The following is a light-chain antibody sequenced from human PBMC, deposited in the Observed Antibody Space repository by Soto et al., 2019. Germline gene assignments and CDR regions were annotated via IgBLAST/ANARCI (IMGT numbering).Light chain of an antibody. V-gene: IGKV3-15*01. CDR1: QSVSNN. Sequence: EIVMTQSPATLSVSPGERATLSCRASQSVSNNLAWYQQKPGQAPRLLIYGASTRATGIPARFSGSGSGTEFTLTVSSLQSEDFAVYYCQQYNNWPPWTFGQGTKVEIK. CDR2: GAS. CDR3: QQYNNWPPWT. J-gene: IGKJ1*01.